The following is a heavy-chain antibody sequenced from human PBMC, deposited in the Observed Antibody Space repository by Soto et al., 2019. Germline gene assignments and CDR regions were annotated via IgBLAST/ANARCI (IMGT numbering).Heavy chain of an antibody. CDR3: AKSGETHSLREYYFDY. CDR2: ISVSGGST. J-gene: IGHJ4*02. Sequence: GGSLRLSCAASGFTFSSYAMSWVRQAPGTGLEWVSAISVSGGSTYYADSVKGRLTITRDNSKNTLYLQMNSLRAADTAVYYFAKSGETHSLREYYFDYWGQGTLVTVSS. D-gene: IGHD3-10*01. V-gene: IGHV3-23*01. CDR1: GFTFSSYA.